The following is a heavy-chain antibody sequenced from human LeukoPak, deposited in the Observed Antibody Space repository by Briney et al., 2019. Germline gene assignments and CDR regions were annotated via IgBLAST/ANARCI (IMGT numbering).Heavy chain of an antibody. V-gene: IGHV7-4-1*02. CDR2: ISTNTGNP. J-gene: IGHJ4*02. D-gene: IGHD1-7*01. CDR1: GYTFTAYS. Sequence: GASVKVSCKGSGYTFTAYSINWLRQAPGQGLEWMGRISTNTGNPTYAQDFTGRFVFSLDTSVSTAYLQISSLKAEDTAVYYCARDARTIDFDYWGQGALVTVSS. CDR3: ARDARTIDFDY.